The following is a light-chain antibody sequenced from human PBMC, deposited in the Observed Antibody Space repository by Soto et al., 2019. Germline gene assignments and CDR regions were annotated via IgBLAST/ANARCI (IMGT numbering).Light chain of an antibody. J-gene: IGLJ3*02. V-gene: IGLV8-61*01. CDR3: VLYMGSGISWV. CDR2: STN. CDR1: SGSVSTSYY. Sequence: QTVVTQEPSFSVSPGGTVTLTCGLSSGSVSTSYYPGWYQQTPGQAPRTLIYSTNTRSSGVPDRFSGSILGNKAALTITGAQADDESDYYCVLYMGSGISWVFGGGTKLTVL.